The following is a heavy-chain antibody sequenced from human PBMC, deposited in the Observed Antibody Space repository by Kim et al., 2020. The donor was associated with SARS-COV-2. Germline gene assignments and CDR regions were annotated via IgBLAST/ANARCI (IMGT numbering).Heavy chain of an antibody. CDR1: GFTFSSYG. CDR2: ISYDGSNK. V-gene: IGHV3-30*18. D-gene: IGHD4-17*01. CDR3: AKDDYGDYGHFDY. J-gene: IGHJ4*02. Sequence: GGSLRLSCAASGFTFSSYGMHWVRQAPGKGLEWVAVISYDGSNKYYADSVKGRFTISRDNSKNTLYLQMNSLRAEDTAVYYCAKDDYGDYGHFDYWGQGTLVTVSS.